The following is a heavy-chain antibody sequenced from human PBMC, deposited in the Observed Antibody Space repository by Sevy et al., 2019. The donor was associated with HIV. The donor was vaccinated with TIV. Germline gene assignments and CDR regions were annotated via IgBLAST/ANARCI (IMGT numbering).Heavy chain of an antibody. CDR3: SRESGSDWYLDY. V-gene: IGHV3-33*01. CDR1: GFTFSTYD. J-gene: IGHJ4*02. Sequence: GGFLRLSCAASGFTFSTYDIHWVRQAPGKGLEWVAAVIGYDGSNKYYADSVKGRFTISRDNSKNTLYLQMNSLRAGDTAVYYCSRESGSDWYLDYWGQGTLVTVSS. D-gene: IGHD6-19*01. CDR2: IGYDGSNK.